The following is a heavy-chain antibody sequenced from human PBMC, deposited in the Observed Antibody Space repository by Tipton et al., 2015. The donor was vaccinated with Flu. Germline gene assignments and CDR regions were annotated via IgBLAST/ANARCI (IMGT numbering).Heavy chain of an antibody. J-gene: IGHJ4*02. CDR2: TYYRSKWYN. Sequence: GLVKPSQTLSLTCAISGDSVSSNSAAWNWIRQSPSRGLEWLGRTYYRSKWYNDYAVSVKSRITINPDTSKNQFSLQLNSVTSEDTAVYYCARDSMPPWRGSGYYFDYWGQGTLVTVSS. CDR3: ARDSMPPWRGSGYYFDY. V-gene: IGHV6-1*01. D-gene: IGHD3-10*01. CDR1: GDSVSSNSAA.